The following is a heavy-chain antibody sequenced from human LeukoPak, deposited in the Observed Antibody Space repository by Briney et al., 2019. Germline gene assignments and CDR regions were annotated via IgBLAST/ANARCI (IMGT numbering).Heavy chain of an antibody. D-gene: IGHD3-10*01. V-gene: IGHV4-34*01. CDR1: GGSFSGYY. CDR2: INHSGST. J-gene: IGHJ4*02. CDR3: ARRGFGSDY. Sequence: SETLSLTCAVYGGSFSGYYWSWIRQPPGKGLEWIGEINHSGSTNYNPSLKSRVTISVDTSKNQFSLKLSSETAADTAVYYCARRGFGSDYWGQGTLVTVSS.